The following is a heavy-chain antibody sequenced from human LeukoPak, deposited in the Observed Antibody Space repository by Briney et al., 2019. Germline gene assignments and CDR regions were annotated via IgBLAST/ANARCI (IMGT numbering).Heavy chain of an antibody. CDR2: ISYDGSNK. V-gene: IGHV3-30*18. D-gene: IGHD3-9*01. Sequence: PGGSLRLSCAASGFTFSSYGMHWVRQAPGKGLEWVAVISYDGSNKYYADSVKGRFTISRDNSKNTLYLQMNSLRAEDTAVYYCAKGELRYFDWLNYWGQGTLVTVSS. CDR3: AKGELRYFDWLNY. CDR1: GFTFSSYG. J-gene: IGHJ4*02.